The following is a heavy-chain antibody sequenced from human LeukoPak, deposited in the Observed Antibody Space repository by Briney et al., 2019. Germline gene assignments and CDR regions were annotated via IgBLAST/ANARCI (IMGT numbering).Heavy chain of an antibody. J-gene: IGHJ4*02. CDR1: GFSFNESY. CDR3: ARGKRRFDY. CDR2: ISGRGFSM. V-gene: IGHV3-11*01. Sequence: PGGSLRLSCAASGFSFNESYMTWNRQAPGKGLEWVAYISGRGFSMYYADSVKGRFTISRDNARNSLYLNMSSLRADDTAVYYCARGKRRFDYGGQRTLVTVSS.